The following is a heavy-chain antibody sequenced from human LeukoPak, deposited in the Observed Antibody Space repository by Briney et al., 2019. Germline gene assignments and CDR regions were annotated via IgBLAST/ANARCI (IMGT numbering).Heavy chain of an antibody. J-gene: IGHJ6*03. Sequence: SVRVSCKASGGTFSSYAISWVRQAPGQGLEWMGGIIPIFGTANYAQKFQGRVTITADESTSTAYMELSSLRSEDTAVYYCARDVWIAARFRYYYYMDVWGKGTTVTVS. D-gene: IGHD6-6*01. CDR2: IIPIFGTA. CDR3: ARDVWIAARFRYYYYMDV. V-gene: IGHV1-69*01. CDR1: GGTFSSYA.